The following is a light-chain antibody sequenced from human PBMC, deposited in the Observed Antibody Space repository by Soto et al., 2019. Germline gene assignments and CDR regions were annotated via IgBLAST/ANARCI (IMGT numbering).Light chain of an antibody. CDR3: QQYNNWPPWT. CDR1: QSVSSN. J-gene: IGKJ1*01. Sequence: EIVMTQSPATLSVSPGARATLSCRASQSVSSNLAWYQQKPGQAPRLLIYGASTRATSIPARFSGSGSGTEFTLNISSLQSEDFAVYYCQQYNNWPPWTFGQGTKVEIK. CDR2: GAS. V-gene: IGKV3D-15*01.